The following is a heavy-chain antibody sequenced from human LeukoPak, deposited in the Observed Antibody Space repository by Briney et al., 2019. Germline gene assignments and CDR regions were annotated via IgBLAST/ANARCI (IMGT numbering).Heavy chain of an antibody. V-gene: IGHV3-33*01. CDR2: IWYDGGNK. CDR3: ARGRYSGSYDGMDV. CDR1: GFTFSSYG. Sequence: GGSLRLSCAASGFTFSSYGMHWVRQAPGKGLEWVAVIWYDGGNKYYADSVKGRFTISRDNSKHTLYLQMNSLRAEDTAVYYCARGRYSGSYDGMDVWGQGTTVTVSS. J-gene: IGHJ6*02. D-gene: IGHD1-26*01.